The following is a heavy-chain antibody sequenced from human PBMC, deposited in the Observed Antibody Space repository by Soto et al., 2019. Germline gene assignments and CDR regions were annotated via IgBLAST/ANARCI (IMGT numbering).Heavy chain of an antibody. J-gene: IGHJ4*02. D-gene: IGHD3-16*01. CDR2: MYHSGTT. CDR1: NYSISSGYY. Sequence: DTLSLTCTVSNYSISSGYYWGWIRQSPGEGLEWIVSMYHSGTTYYNPSLKSRVTISIDTSKNQFSLKLTSVTSADTAVYFCARVAFGPIDYWGQGTLVTVSS. V-gene: IGHV4-38-2*02. CDR3: ARVAFGPIDY.